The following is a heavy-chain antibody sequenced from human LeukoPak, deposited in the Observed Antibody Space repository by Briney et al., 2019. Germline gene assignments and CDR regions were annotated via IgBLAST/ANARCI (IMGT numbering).Heavy chain of an antibody. CDR2: INPNSGGT. J-gene: IGHJ4*02. Sequence: ASVKVSCKASGYTFTSYAMNWVRQAPGQGLEWMGWINPNSGGTNYAQKFQGWVTMTRDTSISTACMELSRLRSDDTAVYYCARPDEDRGYSYGYNYWGQGTLVTVSS. CDR1: GYTFTSYA. CDR3: ARPDEDRGYSYGYNY. D-gene: IGHD5-18*01. V-gene: IGHV1-2*04.